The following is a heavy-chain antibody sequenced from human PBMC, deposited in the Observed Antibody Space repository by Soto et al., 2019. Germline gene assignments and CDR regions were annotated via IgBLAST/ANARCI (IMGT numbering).Heavy chain of an antibody. D-gene: IGHD3-3*01. J-gene: IGHJ4*02. Sequence: EVQLVESGGGLVQPGGSLRLSCAASVLTVSGNYMSWVRQAPGKGLEWVSVIYSGGTTYYADSVKGRFTISRDNSKNTLYLQMNSLRAEDTAVYYCARLRGVVTFWSGYYYFDYWGQGILVTYSS. V-gene: IGHV3-66*04. CDR3: ARLRGVVTFWSGYYYFDY. CDR2: IYSGGTT. CDR1: VLTVSGNY.